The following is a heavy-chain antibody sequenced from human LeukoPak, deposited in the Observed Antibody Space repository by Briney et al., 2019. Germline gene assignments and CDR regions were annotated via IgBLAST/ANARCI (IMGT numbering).Heavy chain of an antibody. CDR1: GFTFDDYA. CDR3: ARLGSGDRSGTFDI. Sequence: GGSLRLSCAASGFTFDDYAMHWVRQAPRKGLEWVSGISWNSGSIGYADSVKGRFTISRDNAKNSLYLQMNSLRAEDTALYYCARLGSGDRSGTFDIWGQGTMVTVSS. D-gene: IGHD2-21*02. CDR2: ISWNSGSI. V-gene: IGHV3-9*01. J-gene: IGHJ3*02.